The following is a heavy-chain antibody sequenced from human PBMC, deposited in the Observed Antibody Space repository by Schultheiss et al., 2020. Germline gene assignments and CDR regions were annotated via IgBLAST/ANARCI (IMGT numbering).Heavy chain of an antibody. D-gene: IGHD3-22*01. CDR2: ISYSGST. V-gene: IGHV4-31*03. CDR1: GGSISSYY. J-gene: IGHJ4*02. CDR3: ARGRPKITMIVGGALEFYFDY. Sequence: SQTLSLTCTVSGGSISSYYWSWIRQHPVKGLEWIGYISYSGSTYYNPSLKSRVIMSLDTSENQFSLKLSSMTAADTAVYYCARGRPKITMIVGGALEFYFDYWGQGTLVTVSS.